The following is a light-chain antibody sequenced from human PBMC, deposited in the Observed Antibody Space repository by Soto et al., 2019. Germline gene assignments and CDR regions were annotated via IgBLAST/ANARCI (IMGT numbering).Light chain of an antibody. CDR3: GAWDDSLNVYL. V-gene: IGLV1-51*01. Sequence: QSALTQPPSVSAAPGQRVTISCSGGGSNIGNYYVSWYHQLPGTAPKVLIFDNDKRPSGIPDRFSGSKSGTSATLAITGIQTGDGGEYSCGAWDDSLNVYLFGGGTKVTVL. J-gene: IGLJ1*01. CDR2: DND. CDR1: GSNIGNYY.